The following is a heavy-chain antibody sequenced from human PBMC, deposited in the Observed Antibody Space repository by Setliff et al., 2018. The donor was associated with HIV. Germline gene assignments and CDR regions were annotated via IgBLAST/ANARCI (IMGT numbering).Heavy chain of an antibody. J-gene: IGHJ5*02. Sequence: PSETLSLTCTVSGGSINSGEYYWSWSRQHPGKGLEWIGYIYYTGDTYYNPPLKSRVTMSIDTSKNQFSLRLSSVTAADTAVYHCARWYTTGRGWFDPWGQGTLVTVSS. CDR1: GGSINSGEYY. V-gene: IGHV4-31*03. D-gene: IGHD6-25*01. CDR2: IYYTGDT. CDR3: ARWYTTGRGWFDP.